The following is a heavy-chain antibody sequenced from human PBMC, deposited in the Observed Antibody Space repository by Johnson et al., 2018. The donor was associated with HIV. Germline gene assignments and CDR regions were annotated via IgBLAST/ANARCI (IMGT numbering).Heavy chain of an antibody. J-gene: IGHJ3*02. Sequence: QVQLVESGGGVVQPGRSLRLSCAASKFPFSNFGMHWVRQAPGKGLEWVAVISYDGSNKYYADSVKGRFTISRDNSKNTLYLQMNSLRAEDTAVYYCLSPSDAFDIWGQGTMVTVSS. CDR1: KFPFSNFG. CDR2: ISYDGSNK. V-gene: IGHV3-30*03. CDR3: LSPSDAFDI.